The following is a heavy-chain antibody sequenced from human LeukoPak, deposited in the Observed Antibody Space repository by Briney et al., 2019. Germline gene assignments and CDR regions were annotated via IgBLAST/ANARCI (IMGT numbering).Heavy chain of an antibody. CDR1: GFTFDDYA. D-gene: IGHD6-6*01. CDR3: AKDIRGQLANIDY. Sequence: GGSLRLSCVASGFTFDDYAMHWVRQAPGKGLEWVSGISWNSGSIGYADSVKGRFTISRDNAKNSLYLQMNSLRAEDTALYYCAKDIRGQLANIDYWGQGTLVTVSS. J-gene: IGHJ4*02. V-gene: IGHV3-9*01. CDR2: ISWNSGSI.